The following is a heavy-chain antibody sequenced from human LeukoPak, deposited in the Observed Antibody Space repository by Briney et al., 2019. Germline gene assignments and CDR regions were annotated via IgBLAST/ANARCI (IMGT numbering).Heavy chain of an antibody. CDR2: IYHSGST. V-gene: IGHV4-30-2*01. D-gene: IGHD4-23*01. Sequence: PSETLSLTCAVSGGSISSGGYSWSWIRQPPGKGLEWIGYIYHSGSTYYNPSLKSRVTISVDRSKNQFSLKLSSVTAADTAVYYCARGPPTTVGYAFDIWGQGTMVTVSS. CDR3: ARGPPTTVGYAFDI. J-gene: IGHJ3*02. CDR1: GGSISSGGYS.